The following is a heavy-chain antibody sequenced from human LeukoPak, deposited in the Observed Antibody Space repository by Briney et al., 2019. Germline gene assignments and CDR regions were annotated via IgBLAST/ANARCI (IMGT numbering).Heavy chain of an antibody. Sequence: ASVKVSCKASGYTFTSYDINWVRQATGQGLEWMGWMNPNSGNTGYAQKFQGRVTMTRNTSISTAYMEQSSLRSEDTAVYYCARGPGDYYYYYGMDVWGQGTTVTVSS. CDR1: GYTFTSYD. CDR3: ARGPGDYYYYYGMDV. J-gene: IGHJ6*02. V-gene: IGHV1-8*01. CDR2: MNPNSGNT. D-gene: IGHD7-27*01.